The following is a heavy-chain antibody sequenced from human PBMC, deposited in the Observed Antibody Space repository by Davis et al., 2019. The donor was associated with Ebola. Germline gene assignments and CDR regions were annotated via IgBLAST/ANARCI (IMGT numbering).Heavy chain of an antibody. CDR1: GGSISSYY. Sequence: GSLRLSCTVSGGSISSYYWSWIRQPPGKGLEWIGYIYYSGSTNYNPSLKSRVTISVDTSKNQFSLKLSSVTAADTAVYYCARSIGDWFGTYYYYHGMDVWGQGTTVTVSS. V-gene: IGHV4-59*01. D-gene: IGHD3-10*01. CDR3: ARSIGDWFGTYYYYHGMDV. J-gene: IGHJ6*02. CDR2: IYYSGST.